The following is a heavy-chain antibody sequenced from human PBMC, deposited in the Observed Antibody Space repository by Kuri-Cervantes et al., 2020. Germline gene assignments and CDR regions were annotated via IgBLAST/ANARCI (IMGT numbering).Heavy chain of an antibody. J-gene: IGHJ4*02. D-gene: IGHD5-12*01. CDR2: ISSSGDII. Sequence: GGSLRLSCAASGFGIIDYYMSWIRQAPGKGLEWVAYISSSGDIIYFADPVRGRFTISRDNTKNSLYLQMDTLRAEDTATYYCVRVFSLGAFDDTFDIWGQGTLVTVSS. V-gene: IGHV3-11*01. CDR1: GFGIIDYY. CDR3: VRVFSLGAFDDTFDI.